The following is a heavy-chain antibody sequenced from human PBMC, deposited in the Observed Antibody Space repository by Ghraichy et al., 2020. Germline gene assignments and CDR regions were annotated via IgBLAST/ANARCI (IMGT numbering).Heavy chain of an antibody. D-gene: IGHD1-26*01. V-gene: IGHV3-30*18. J-gene: IGHJ5*02. CDR1: GFTFSSYG. CDR2: ISYDGSNK. CDR3: AKGGSSHTWFDP. Sequence: GESLRLSCAASGFTFSSYGMHWVRQAPGKGLEWVAVISYDGSNKYYADSVKGRFTISRDNSKNTLYLQMNSLRAEDTAVYYCAKGGSSHTWFDPWGQGTLVTVSS.